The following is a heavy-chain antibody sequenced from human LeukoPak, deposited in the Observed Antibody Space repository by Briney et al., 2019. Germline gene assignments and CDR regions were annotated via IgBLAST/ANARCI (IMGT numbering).Heavy chain of an antibody. V-gene: IGHV1-69*13. D-gene: IGHD2-15*01. CDR1: GGTFSSYA. Sequence: ASVKVSCKASGGTFSSYAISWVRQAPGQGLEWMGGIIPIFGTANYAQKFQGRVTITADESTSTAYMELSSLRSEDTAVYYCAGSDLGVGYCSGGSCYGGFGYWGQGTLVTVSS. CDR2: IIPIFGTA. J-gene: IGHJ4*02. CDR3: AGSDLGVGYCSGGSCYGGFGY.